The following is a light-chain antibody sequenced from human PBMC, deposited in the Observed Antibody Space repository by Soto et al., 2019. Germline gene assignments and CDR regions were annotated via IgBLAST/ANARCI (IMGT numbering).Light chain of an antibody. CDR1: QSVINNY. V-gene: IGKV3-20*01. CDR2: GAS. Sequence: EIVLTQFPGTLSLSPGERGTLPCRASQSVINNYLAWYQQKPGQAPRLLIYGASSRATGIPERFSGSGSGTEFTLTISRLAPEDFAVYYCQQYGSSPITFGQGTRLEIK. CDR3: QQYGSSPIT. J-gene: IGKJ5*01.